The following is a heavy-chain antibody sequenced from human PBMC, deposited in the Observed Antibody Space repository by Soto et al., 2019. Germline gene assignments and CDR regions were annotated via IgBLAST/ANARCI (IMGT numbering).Heavy chain of an antibody. J-gene: IGHJ1*01. D-gene: IGHD1-26*01. CDR3: ASGGASSGPFTWELPEH. Sequence: QMQLVQSGAEVKKTGSTVTVSCKALGNTFTYRYLHWVRQAPGQALEWMGWITPFNGDVHYAQKFQERVTITRDRSINTAYMRMSSLRSEDTAMYFCASGGASSGPFTWELPEHWGQGTLVTVSS. CDR2: ITPFNGDV. V-gene: IGHV1-45*02. CDR1: GNTFTYRY.